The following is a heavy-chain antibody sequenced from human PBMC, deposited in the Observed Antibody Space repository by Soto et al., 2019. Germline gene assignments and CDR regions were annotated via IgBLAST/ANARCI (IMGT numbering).Heavy chain of an antibody. V-gene: IGHV1-8*01. CDR1: GYTFTSYD. Sequence: QVQLVQSGAEVKKPGASVKVSCKASGYTFTSYDINWVRQATGQGLEWMGWMNPNSGNTGYAQKFQGRGTMTGNTSISTGYRELRRPRFGDKAVYYCGRTPYGENVEYWGQGTLVTVPP. CDR3: GRTPYGENVEY. CDR2: MNPNSGNT. J-gene: IGHJ4*02. D-gene: IGHD4-17*01.